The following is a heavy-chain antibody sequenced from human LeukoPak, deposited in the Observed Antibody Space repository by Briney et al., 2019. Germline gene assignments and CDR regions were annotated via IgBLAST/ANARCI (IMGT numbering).Heavy chain of an antibody. V-gene: IGHV4-39*07. CDR3: ARRYCSSTSCSPRGPYGMDV. CDR1: GGSISSSSYY. Sequence: SETLSLTCTVSGGSISSSSYYWGWIRQPPGKGLEWIGSIYYSGSTYYNPSLKSRVTISVDTSKNQFSLKLSSVTAADTAVYYCARRYCSSTSCSPRGPYGMDVWGQGTTVTVSS. J-gene: IGHJ6*02. D-gene: IGHD2-2*01. CDR2: IYYSGST.